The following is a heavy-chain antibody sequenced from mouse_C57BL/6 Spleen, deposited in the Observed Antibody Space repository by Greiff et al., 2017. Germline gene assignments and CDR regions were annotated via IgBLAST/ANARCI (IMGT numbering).Heavy chain of an antibody. D-gene: IGHD2-2*01. V-gene: IGHV1-63*01. Sequence: VHLVESGAELVRPGTSVKMSCKASGYTFTNYWIGWAKQRPGHGLEWIGDIYPGGGYTNYNEKFKGKATLTADKSSSTAYMQFSSLTSEDSAIYYGERNLYGYDGKYDFDYWGQGTTLTVSS. CDR1: GYTFTNYW. CDR3: ERNLYGYDGKYDFDY. J-gene: IGHJ2*01. CDR2: IYPGGGYT.